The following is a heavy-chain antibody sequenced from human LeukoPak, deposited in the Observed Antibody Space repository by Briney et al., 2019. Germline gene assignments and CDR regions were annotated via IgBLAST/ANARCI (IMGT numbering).Heavy chain of an antibody. CDR1: GFTFSSYW. Sequence: GSLRLSCAASGFTFSSYWMHWVRQAPGKGLVWVSRINSDGSSTSYADSVKGRFTISRDNAKNTLYLQMNSLRAEDTAVYYCASRAQYSSGRGFDRWGQGTLVTVSS. CDR2: INSDGSST. CDR3: ASRAQYSSGRGFDR. V-gene: IGHV3-74*01. D-gene: IGHD6-19*01. J-gene: IGHJ5*02.